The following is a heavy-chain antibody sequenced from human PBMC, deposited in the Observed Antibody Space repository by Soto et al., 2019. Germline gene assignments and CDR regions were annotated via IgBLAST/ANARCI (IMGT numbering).Heavy chain of an antibody. CDR1: GYTFTSYG. CDR3: ARDIMTGSYTTAYYHHGMDV. V-gene: IGHV1-18*01. J-gene: IGHJ6*02. Sequence: QVQLVQSGAEVKKPGASVKVSCKASGYTFTSYGISWVRQAPGQGLEWMGWISAYNGNTNYAQSLQGRVTMTTDTSTSRAYMELRSLTSDDTAVYYCARDIMTGSYTTAYYHHGMDVWGQGTTVTVSS. CDR2: ISAYNGNT. D-gene: IGHD1-26*01.